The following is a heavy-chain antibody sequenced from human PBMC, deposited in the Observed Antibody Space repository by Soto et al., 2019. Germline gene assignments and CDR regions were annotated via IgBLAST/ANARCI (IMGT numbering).Heavy chain of an antibody. CDR1: GGTFSSYA. D-gene: IGHD3-9*01. CDR3: IPIHYDILTGQLPQH. V-gene: IGHV1-69*01. J-gene: IGHJ1*01. Sequence: QVQLVQSGAEVKKPGSSVKVSCKASGGTFSSYAISWVRQAPGQGLEWMGGIIPIFGTANYAQKFQGRVTITADESTSTAYMELRSLRSEDTAVYYCIPIHYDILTGQLPQHWGQGSLVTDSS. CDR2: IIPIFGTA.